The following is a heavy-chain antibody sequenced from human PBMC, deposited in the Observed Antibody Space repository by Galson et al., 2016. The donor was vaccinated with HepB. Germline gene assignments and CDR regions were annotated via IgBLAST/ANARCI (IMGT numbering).Heavy chain of an antibody. CDR3: ARRDGSRGGAFDI. CDR2: VYYSGIT. CDR1: GGSISSYY. D-gene: IGHD6-13*01. V-gene: IGHV4-59*08. J-gene: IGHJ3*02. Sequence: SETLSLTCTVSGGSISSYYWSWMRQPPGNRLEWLGYVYYSGITNYSPSLKSRVTMSVDTSKNQVSLELTSVTAADTAVYHCARRDGSRGGAFDIWGQGVMVTVS.